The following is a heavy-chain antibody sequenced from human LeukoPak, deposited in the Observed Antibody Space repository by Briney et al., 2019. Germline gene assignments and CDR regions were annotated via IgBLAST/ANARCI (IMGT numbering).Heavy chain of an antibody. V-gene: IGHV3-23*01. CDR2: ISISGDTT. CDR1: GFTFSSHA. CDR3: ANEIRPNDY. J-gene: IGHJ4*02. Sequence: GRSLRLSCGASGFTFSSHAMTWVRQAPGKGLEWVSAISISGDTTYYADAVKGRFTISRDNSKNTVYLQMNSLRAEDTAVYYCANEIRPNDYWGQGTLVTVSS. D-gene: IGHD4-17*01.